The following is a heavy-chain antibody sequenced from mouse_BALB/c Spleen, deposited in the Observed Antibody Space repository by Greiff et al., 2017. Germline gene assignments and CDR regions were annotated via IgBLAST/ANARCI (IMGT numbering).Heavy chain of an antibody. J-gene: IGHJ2*01. Sequence: VHVKQSGAELVKPGASVKLSCTASGFNIKDTYMHWVKQRPEQGLEWIGRIDPANGNTKYDPKFQGKATITADTSSNTAYLQLSSLTSEDTAVYYCACGTEGEFDYWGQGTTLTVSS. CDR1: GFNIKDTY. CDR3: ACGTEGEFDY. CDR2: IDPANGNT. V-gene: IGHV14-3*02.